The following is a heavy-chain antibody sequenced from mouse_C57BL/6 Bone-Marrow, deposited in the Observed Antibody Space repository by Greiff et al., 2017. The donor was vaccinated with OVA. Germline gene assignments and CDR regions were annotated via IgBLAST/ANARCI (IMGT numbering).Heavy chain of an antibody. D-gene: IGHD2-4*01. CDR1: GFTFSSYG. J-gene: IGHJ3*01. V-gene: IGHV5-6*02. CDR3: ARLSIYYDYPAWFAY. CDR2: ISSGGSYT. Sequence: DVKLVESGGDLVKPGGSLKLSCAASGFTFSSYGMSWVRQTPDKRLEWVATISSGGSYTYYPDSVKGRFTISRDNAKNTLYLQMSSLKSEDTAMYYCARLSIYYDYPAWFAYWGQGTLVTVSA.